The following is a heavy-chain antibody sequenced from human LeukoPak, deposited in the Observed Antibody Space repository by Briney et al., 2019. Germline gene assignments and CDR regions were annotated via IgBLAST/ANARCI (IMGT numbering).Heavy chain of an antibody. V-gene: IGHV3-15*01. CDR3: TTGRPVFRSSGIFIDAFDI. CDR2: IKSKTDGGTT. Sequence: KPGGSLRLSCAASGFTFSSYSMNWVRQAPGKGLEWVGRIKSKTDGGTTDYAAPVKGRFTISRDDSKNTLYLQMNSLKTEDTAVYYCTTGRPVFRSSGIFIDAFDIWGQGTMVTVSS. J-gene: IGHJ3*02. CDR1: GFTFSSYS. D-gene: IGHD3-22*01.